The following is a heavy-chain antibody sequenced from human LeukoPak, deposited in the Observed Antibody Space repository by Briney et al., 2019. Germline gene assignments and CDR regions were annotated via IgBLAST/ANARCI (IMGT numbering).Heavy chain of an antibody. Sequence: SETLSLTCAVYGGSFSGYYWSWIRQPPGKGLEWIGEINHSGSTNYNPSLKSRVTISVDTSKNQFSLNLKSVSAADTAVYYCARGAYRASLTELDYWGQGTLVTVSS. D-gene: IGHD2-21*01. CDR2: INHSGST. J-gene: IGHJ4*02. V-gene: IGHV4-34*01. CDR1: GGSFSGYY. CDR3: ARGAYRASLTELDY.